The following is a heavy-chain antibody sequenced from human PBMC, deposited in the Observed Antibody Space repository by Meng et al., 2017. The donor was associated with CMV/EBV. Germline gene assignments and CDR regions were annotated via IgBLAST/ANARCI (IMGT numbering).Heavy chain of an antibody. CDR1: GGSFSGYY. J-gene: IGHJ6*02. D-gene: IGHD2-2*01. Sequence: SQTLSLTCAVYGGSFSGYYWSWTRQPPGKGLEWIGEINHSGSTNYNPSLKSRVTISVDTSKNQFSLKLSSVTAADTAVYYCARDRRPDIVVVPAADPYYYYYGMDVWGQGTTVTVSS. CDR3: ARDRRPDIVVVPAADPYYYYYGMDV. CDR2: INHSGST. V-gene: IGHV4-34*01.